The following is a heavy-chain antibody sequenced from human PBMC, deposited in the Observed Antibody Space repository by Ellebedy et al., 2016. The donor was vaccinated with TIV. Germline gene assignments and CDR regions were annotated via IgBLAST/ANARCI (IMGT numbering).Heavy chain of an antibody. J-gene: IGHJ4*02. CDR2: ISAHNDNT. CDR3: ARAEDTAMVFDY. D-gene: IGHD5-18*01. Sequence: AASVKVSCKASGYSFTSYGFSWVRQAPGQGLEWMGWISAHNDNTNYAQKFQGRVTMTTNPSTTTAYMELTSLRSDDTAMYYCARAEDTAMVFDYWGQGTLVTVSS. V-gene: IGHV1-18*01. CDR1: GYSFTSYG.